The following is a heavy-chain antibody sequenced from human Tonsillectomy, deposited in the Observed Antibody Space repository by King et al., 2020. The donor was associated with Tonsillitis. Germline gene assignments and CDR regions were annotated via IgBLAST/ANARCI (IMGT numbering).Heavy chain of an antibody. Sequence: VQLVQSGAEVKKPGASVKVSCKASGYTFTGYYMHWVRQAPGQGLEWMGWINPNSGGTNYVQKFQGRVTLTRDTSISTAYMELSRLTSDDTAVYYCARDWTGYSTGWYDSWGQGTLVTVSS. CDR2: INPNSGGT. V-gene: IGHV1-2*02. J-gene: IGHJ5*01. CDR1: GYTFTGYY. CDR3: ARDWTGYSTGWYDS. D-gene: IGHD6-19*01.